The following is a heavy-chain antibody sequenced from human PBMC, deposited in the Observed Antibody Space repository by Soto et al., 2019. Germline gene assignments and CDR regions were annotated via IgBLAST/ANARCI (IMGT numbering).Heavy chain of an antibody. CDR2: ISYDGSNK. CDR1: GFTFSSYA. V-gene: IGHV3-30-3*01. Sequence: GGSLRLSCAASGFTFSSYAMHWVRQAPGKGLEWVAVISYDGSNKYYADSVKGRFTISRDNSKNTLYLQMNSLRAEDTAVYYCARDGRIRRPDWYFDLWGRGTLVTVSS. J-gene: IGHJ2*01. D-gene: IGHD2-15*01. CDR3: ARDGRIRRPDWYFDL.